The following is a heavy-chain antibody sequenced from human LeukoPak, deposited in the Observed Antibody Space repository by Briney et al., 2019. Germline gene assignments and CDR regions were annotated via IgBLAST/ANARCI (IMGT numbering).Heavy chain of an antibody. CDR3: ATVLRFLEWLPYYFDY. V-gene: IGHV1-24*01. J-gene: IGHJ4*02. D-gene: IGHD3-3*01. CDR2: FDPEDGET. CDR1: GYTLTELS. Sequence: ASVRVSCKVSGYTLTELSMHWVRQAPGKGLEWMGGFDPEDGETIYAQKFQGRVTMTEDTSTDTAYMELNSLRSEDTAVYYCATVLRFLEWLPYYFDYWGQGTLVTVSS.